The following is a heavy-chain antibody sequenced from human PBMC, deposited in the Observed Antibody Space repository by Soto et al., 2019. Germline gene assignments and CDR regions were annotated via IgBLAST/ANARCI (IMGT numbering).Heavy chain of an antibody. CDR1: GDSLSSSAYS. CDR3: ARELLFYDSDGFSWDDAFDI. CDR2: IYQSGST. D-gene: IGHD3-22*01. J-gene: IGHJ3*02. Sequence: TLSLTCAVSGDSLSSSAYSWSWIRQPPGKGLEWIGFIYQSGSTYYNPSLKSRVTMSLDRPKNQFSLKLSSVTAADTAVYYCARELLFYDSDGFSWDDAFDIWGQGTMVTVSS. V-gene: IGHV4-30-2*01.